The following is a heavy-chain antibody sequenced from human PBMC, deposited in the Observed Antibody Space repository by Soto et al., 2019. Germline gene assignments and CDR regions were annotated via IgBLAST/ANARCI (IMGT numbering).Heavy chain of an antibody. Sequence: EVQLLESGGGLVQPGGSLRLSCATSGFTFSTNAMGWVRQAPGMGLEFVSLISGSGNTIYYADSVKGRFTISRDNSMNTVSLQMNSLRPEDTAVYYCAKVGYDTFGYYLRSFDCWGQGTLVTVSP. J-gene: IGHJ4*02. V-gene: IGHV3-23*01. CDR2: ISGSGNTI. CDR3: AKVGYDTFGYYLRSFDC. D-gene: IGHD2-2*03. CDR1: GFTFSTNA.